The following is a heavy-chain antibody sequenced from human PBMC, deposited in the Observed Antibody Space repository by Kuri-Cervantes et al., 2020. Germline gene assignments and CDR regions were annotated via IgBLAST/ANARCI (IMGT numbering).Heavy chain of an antibody. CDR3: ASRTYYYGSGSSYGMDV. D-gene: IGHD3-10*01. Sequence: ESLKISCAVSGYSISSGYYWGWIRQPPGKGLEWIGSIYHSGSTYYNPSLKSRVTISVDTSKNQFSLKLSSVTAADTAVYYCASRTYYYGSGSSYGMDVWGQGTTVTVSS. CDR2: IYHSGST. CDR1: GYSISSGYY. V-gene: IGHV4-38-2*01. J-gene: IGHJ6*02.